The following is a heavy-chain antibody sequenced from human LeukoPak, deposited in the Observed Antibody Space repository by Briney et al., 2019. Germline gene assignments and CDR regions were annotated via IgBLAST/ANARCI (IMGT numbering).Heavy chain of an antibody. CDR3: ARDPEYSS. V-gene: IGHV1-69*04. CDR1: GGTFSSYA. J-gene: IGHJ5*02. Sequence: VASVTVSCKASGGTFSSYAISWVRQAPGQGLEWMGRIIPILGIANYAQKFQGRVTITADKSTSTAYMELSSLRSEDTAVYYCARDPEYSSWSQGTLVTVSS. CDR2: IIPILGIA. D-gene: IGHD2-21*01.